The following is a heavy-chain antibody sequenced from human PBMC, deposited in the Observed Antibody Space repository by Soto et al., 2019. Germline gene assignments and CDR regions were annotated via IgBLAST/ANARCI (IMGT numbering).Heavy chain of an antibody. CDR3: AASGPHYYYSSGYYPFDY. D-gene: IGHD3-22*01. CDR2: ISAYNGNT. V-gene: IGHV1-18*01. Sequence: QVQLVQSGAEVKKPGASVKVSCKASGYTFTSYGISWVRQAPGQGLEWMGWISAYNGNTNYAQKLQGRVTMTTDTTTSTAYMELRSLRSDDTAVYYCAASGPHYYYSSGYYPFDYWGQGTLVTVSS. CDR1: GYTFTSYG. J-gene: IGHJ4*02.